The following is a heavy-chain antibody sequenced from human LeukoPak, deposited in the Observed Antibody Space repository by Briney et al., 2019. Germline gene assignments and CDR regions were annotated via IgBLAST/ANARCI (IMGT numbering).Heavy chain of an antibody. V-gene: IGHV3-21*01. D-gene: IGHD2-15*01. CDR2: ISSSSSYI. CDR3: ARDLQDCSGGSCYDYFDY. J-gene: IGHJ4*02. CDR1: GFTFSSYS. Sequence: GGSLRLSCAASGFTFSSYSMNWVRQAPGKGLEWVSSISSSSSYIYYADSVKGRFTISRDNDKNSLYLQMNSLRAEDTAVYYCARDLQDCSGGSCYDYFDYWGQGTLVTVSS.